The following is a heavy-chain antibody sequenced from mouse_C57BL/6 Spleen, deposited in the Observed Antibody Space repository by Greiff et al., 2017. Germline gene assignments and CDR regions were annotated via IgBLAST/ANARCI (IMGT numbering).Heavy chain of an antibody. V-gene: IGHV1-52*01. CDR2: IDPSDSET. J-gene: IGHJ2*01. CDR1: GYTFTSYW. D-gene: IGHD1-1*01. Sequence: VQLQQSGAELVRPGSSVKLSCKASGYTFTSYWMHWVKQRPIQGLEWIGNIDPSDSETHYNQKFKDKATLTVDKSSSTAYMQLSSLTSEDSAVYYCAREDYYGPYFDYWGQGTTLTVSS. CDR3: AREDYYGPYFDY.